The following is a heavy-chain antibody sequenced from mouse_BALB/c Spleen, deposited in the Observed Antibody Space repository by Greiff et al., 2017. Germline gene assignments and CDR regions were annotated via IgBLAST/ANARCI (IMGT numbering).Heavy chain of an antibody. D-gene: IGHD1-3*01. J-gene: IGHJ4*01. Sequence: QVQLQQPGAELVKPGAPVKLSCKASGYTFTSYWMNWVKQRPGRGLEWIGRIDPSDSETHYNQRFKDKATLTVDKSSSTAYIQLSSLTSEDSAVYYCARGGSIFYYAMDYWGQGTSVTVSS. CDR3: ARGGSIFYYAMDY. V-gene: IGHV1-69*02. CDR2: IDPSDSET. CDR1: GYTFTSYW.